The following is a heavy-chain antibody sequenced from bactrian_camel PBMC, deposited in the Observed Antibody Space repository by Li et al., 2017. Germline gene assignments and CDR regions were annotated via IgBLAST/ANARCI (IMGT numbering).Heavy chain of an antibody. J-gene: IGHJ4*01. Sequence: VQLVESGGGLVEPGGSLRLSCVTSGFAFSGFAMAWFRQAPGKEREAVAAIYAEGEGTYYADSVKGRFAIFQEHDKNLYLQMTDLKPEDTAMYYCAAGSPWTQQQAMSRWGYNYWGQGTQVTVS. V-gene: IGHV3S31*01. CDR2: IYAEGEGT. CDR3: AAGSPWTQQQAMSRWGYNY. CDR1: GFAFSGFA. D-gene: IGHD5*01.